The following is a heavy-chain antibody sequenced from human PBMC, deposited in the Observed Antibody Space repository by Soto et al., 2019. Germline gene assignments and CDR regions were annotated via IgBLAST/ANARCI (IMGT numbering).Heavy chain of an antibody. CDR1: GGTFSSYA. CDR2: IIPIFGTA. CDR3: AREVRLQSPFFDY. V-gene: IGHV1-69*01. J-gene: IGHJ4*02. D-gene: IGHD1-1*01. Sequence: QVQLVQSGAEVKKPGSSVKVSCKASGGTFSSYAISWVRQAPGQGLEWLGGIIPIFGTANYAQKFQGRVTITADESTSTAYMELSSMRSEDTAVYSCAREVRLQSPFFDYWGQGPLVTVSS.